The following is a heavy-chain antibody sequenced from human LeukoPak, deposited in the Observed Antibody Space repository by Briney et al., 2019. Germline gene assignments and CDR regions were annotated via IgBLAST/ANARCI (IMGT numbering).Heavy chain of an antibody. CDR3: VTPRLYSGSYFAFDI. V-gene: IGHV1-24*01. D-gene: IGHD1-26*01. CDR2: FDPEDGET. Sequence: ASVKVSCKVSGYTLTELSMHWVRQAPGKGLEWMGGFDPEDGETIYAQKFQGRVTMTEDTSTDTAYMELSSLRSEDTAVYYCVTPRLYSGSYFAFDIWGQGTMVTVSS. CDR1: GYTLTELS. J-gene: IGHJ3*02.